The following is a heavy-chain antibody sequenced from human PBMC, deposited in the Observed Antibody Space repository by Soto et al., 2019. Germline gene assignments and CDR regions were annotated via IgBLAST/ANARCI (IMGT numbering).Heavy chain of an antibody. CDR1: SGSFSGYY. J-gene: IGHJ4*02. CDR3: ARGYESSRRYLPLLGY. V-gene: IGHV4-34*01. Sequence: QVQLQQWGAGLLKPSETLSLRCVVNSGSFSGYYWTGIRQPPGKGLEWIGEISHSGSTNYNPSLMSGVTMSADASKKHLSLRLGSVTAADTALYFCARGYESSRRYLPLLGYWGQGTLVNVS. D-gene: IGHD3-22*01. CDR2: ISHSGST.